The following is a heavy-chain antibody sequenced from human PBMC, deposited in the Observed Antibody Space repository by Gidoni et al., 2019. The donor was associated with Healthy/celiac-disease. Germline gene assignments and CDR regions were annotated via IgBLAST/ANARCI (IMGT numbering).Heavy chain of an antibody. D-gene: IGHD3-22*01. CDR1: GGSFSGYY. CDR2: INHSGST. V-gene: IGHV4-34*01. CDR3: ARGRRSYYDSSGYYYFDY. J-gene: IGHJ4*02. Sequence: QVQLQQWGAGLLKPSETLSLTCAVSGGSFSGYYWRWIRQPPGKGLEWIGEINHSGSTNYNPSLKSRVTISVDTSKNQFSLKLSSVTAADTAVYYCARGRRSYYDSSGYYYFDYWGQGTLVTVSS.